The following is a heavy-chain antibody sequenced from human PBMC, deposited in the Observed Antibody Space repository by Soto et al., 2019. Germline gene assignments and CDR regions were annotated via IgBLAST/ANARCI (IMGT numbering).Heavy chain of an antibody. CDR2: IIPIFGTA. V-gene: IGHV1-69*06. CDR3: GTGGRASHIVLVTAAHYYYYGMDV. J-gene: IGHJ6*02. D-gene: IGHD2-21*02. Sequence: QVQLVQSGAEVKKPGSSVKVSCKASGGTFSSYAISWVRRAPGQGLEWMGGIIPIFGTANYAQKFQGRVTITADKSTSTAYMELSSLRSEHTAGYYCGTGGRASHIVLVTAAHYYYYGMDVWGRRTTVIFSS. CDR1: GGTFSSYA.